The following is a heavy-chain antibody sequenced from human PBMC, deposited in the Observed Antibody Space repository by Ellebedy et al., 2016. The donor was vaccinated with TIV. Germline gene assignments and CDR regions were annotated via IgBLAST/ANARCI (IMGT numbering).Heavy chain of an antibody. Sequence: GGSLRLXCAASGFSFSTYTMNWVRQAPGKGLEWVSSITSSSSYIYYADSLRGRFTISRDKAKNSLYLQMNSLSPEDTAVYYCAREKDGYNCFDYWGQGTRVTVSS. D-gene: IGHD5-24*01. CDR1: GFSFSTYT. CDR2: ITSSSSYI. V-gene: IGHV3-21*01. CDR3: AREKDGYNCFDY. J-gene: IGHJ4*02.